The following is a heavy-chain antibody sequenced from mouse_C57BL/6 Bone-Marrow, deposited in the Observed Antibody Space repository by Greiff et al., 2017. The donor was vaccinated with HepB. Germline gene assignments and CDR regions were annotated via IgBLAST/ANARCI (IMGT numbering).Heavy chain of an antibody. Sequence: EVKLMESGGGLVQPGGSLKLSCAASGFTFSDYYMYWVRQTPEKRLEWVAYISNGGGSTYYPDTVKGRFTISRDNAKNTLYRQMSRLKSEDTAMYYWASHSSRRYYAMDDWGQGTTVTVSS. CDR2: ISNGGGST. V-gene: IGHV5-12*01. CDR1: GFTFSDYY. J-gene: IGHJ4*01. CDR3: ASHSSRRYYAMDD. D-gene: IGHD1-1*01.